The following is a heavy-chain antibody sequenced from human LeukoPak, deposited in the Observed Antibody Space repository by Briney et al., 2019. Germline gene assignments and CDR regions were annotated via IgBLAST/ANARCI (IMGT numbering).Heavy chain of an antibody. Sequence: GGSLRLSCAASGFTFSSYGMHWVRQAPGKGLEWVAVIWYDGSNKYYADSVNGRFTISRDNSKNTLYLQMNSLRAEDTAVNYCARDIVGILYGLDVWGQGTTVTVSS. D-gene: IGHD2-15*01. CDR2: IWYDGSNK. CDR1: GFTFSSYG. V-gene: IGHV3-33*01. J-gene: IGHJ6*02. CDR3: ARDIVGILYGLDV.